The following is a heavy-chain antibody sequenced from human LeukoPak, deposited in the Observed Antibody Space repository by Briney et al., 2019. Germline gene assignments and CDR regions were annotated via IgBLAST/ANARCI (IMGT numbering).Heavy chain of an antibody. D-gene: IGHD2-2*02. CDR1: GFTFSSYA. CDR3: AKGGYCSSTSCYTSWFEP. Sequence: PGGSLRLSCAASGFTFSSYAMSWIRQAPGKGLEWVSAISGSGGSTYYADSVKGRFTISRDNSKNTLYLQMNSLRAEDTAVYYCAKGGYCSSTSCYTSWFEPWGQGTLVTVSS. CDR2: ISGSGGST. V-gene: IGHV3-23*01. J-gene: IGHJ5*02.